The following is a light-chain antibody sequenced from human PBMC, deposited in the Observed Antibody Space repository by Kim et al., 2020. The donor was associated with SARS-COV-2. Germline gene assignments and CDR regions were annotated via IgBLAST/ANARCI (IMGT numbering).Light chain of an antibody. CDR2: DVT. J-gene: IGLJ3*02. CDR1: SGEIGAYNY. V-gene: IGLV2-14*04. Sequence: GLSITISFTGTSGEIGAYNYVFWFKQYPGKAPNLMIYDVTNRPSGVSSRFSGSKSGNTASLTISGLQAEDESDYYCSPFNTSTTRVFGGGTQLTVL. CDR3: SPFNTSTTRV.